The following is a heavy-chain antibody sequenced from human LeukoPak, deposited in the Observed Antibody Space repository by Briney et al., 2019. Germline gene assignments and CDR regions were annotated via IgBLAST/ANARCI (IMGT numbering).Heavy chain of an antibody. Sequence: ASVKVSCKASGYTFTGYYMHWVRQAPGQGLEWMGWINPNSGGTNYAQKFQGRVTMTRDTSISTAYMELSSLRSEDTAVYYCARDHDSSGWYGGNYWGQGTLVTVSS. CDR2: INPNSGGT. V-gene: IGHV1-2*02. D-gene: IGHD6-19*01. J-gene: IGHJ4*02. CDR1: GYTFTGYY. CDR3: ARDHDSSGWYGGNY.